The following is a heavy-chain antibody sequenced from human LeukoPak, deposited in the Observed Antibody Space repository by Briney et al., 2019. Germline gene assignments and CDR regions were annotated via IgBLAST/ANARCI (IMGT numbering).Heavy chain of an antibody. V-gene: IGHV4-39*07. CDR3: ARVDI. J-gene: IGHJ3*02. CDR1: GGSVSTTSYY. CDR2: VYYSGTT. Sequence: PSETLSLTCTVSGGSVSTTSYYWGWIRQPPGKGLGWIGSVYYSGTTYYNPSLKSRVTMSVDTSKNQFSLMLSSVTAADTAVYYCARVDIWGQGTMVTVSS.